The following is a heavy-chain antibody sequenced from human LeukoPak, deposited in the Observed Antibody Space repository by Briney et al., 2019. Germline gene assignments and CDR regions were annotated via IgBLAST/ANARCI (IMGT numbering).Heavy chain of an antibody. J-gene: IGHJ4*02. V-gene: IGHV4-61*01. Sequence: SETLSLTCSVSGGSVSSGISYWSWIRQPPGEGLEWIAYISDSGGSDYNPSLRGRVTISLDTSKNQFSLKLTSVTAADTAVYYCASQGCSSTSCQFDYWGQGTLVTVSS. CDR1: GGSVSSGISY. D-gene: IGHD2-2*01. CDR3: ASQGCSSTSCQFDY. CDR2: ISDSGGS.